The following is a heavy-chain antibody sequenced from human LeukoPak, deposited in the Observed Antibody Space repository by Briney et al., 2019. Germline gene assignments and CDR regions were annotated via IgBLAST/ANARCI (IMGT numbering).Heavy chain of an antibody. D-gene: IGHD1-26*01. J-gene: IGHJ4*02. CDR3: ARDRGGSYPAIDY. Sequence: PGGSLRLSCAASGLTFSSYSMNWVRQAPGKGLEWVSFISSSSSTIYYADSVKGRFTISRDNAKNSLYLQVNSLRAEDTAVYYCARDRGGSYPAIDYWGQGTLVTVSS. CDR2: ISSSSSTI. CDR1: GLTFSSYS. V-gene: IGHV3-48*04.